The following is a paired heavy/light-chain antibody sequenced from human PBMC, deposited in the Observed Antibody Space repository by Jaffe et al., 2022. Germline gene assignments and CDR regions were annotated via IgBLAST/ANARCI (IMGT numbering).Light chain of an antibody. Sequence: QSALTQPASVSGSPGQSITISCTGTSSDVGSYNLVSWYQQHPGKAPKLMIYEGSKRPSGVSNRFSGSKSGNTASLTISGLQAEDEADYYCCSYAGSRVFGGGTKLTVL. V-gene: IGLV2-23*01. J-gene: IGLJ3*02. CDR3: CSYAGSRV. CDR1: SSDVGSYNL. CDR2: EGS.
Heavy chain of an antibody. J-gene: IGHJ4*02. CDR2: ISAYNGNT. CDR3: ARDLLGYCSSTSCYGPPFDY. D-gene: IGHD2-2*01. Sequence: QVQLVQSGAEVKKPGASVKVSCKASGYTFTSYGISWVRQAPGQGLEWMGWISAYNGNTNYAQKLQGRVTMTTDTSTSTAYMELRSLRSDDTAVYYCARDLLGYCSSTSCYGPPFDYWGQGTLVTVSS. V-gene: IGHV1-18*01. CDR1: GYTFTSYG.